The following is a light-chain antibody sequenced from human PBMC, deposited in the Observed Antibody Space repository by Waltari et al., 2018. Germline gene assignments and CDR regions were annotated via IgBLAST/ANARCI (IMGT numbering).Light chain of an antibody. Sequence: IVLTHSPHTLSLSPGQRATLSCRASQNINNNFLGWYQQKPGQAPRLLIHRASSRATGFPDRFSGSGSGTDFTLTSSRLEPEDVAVYYCQQYDGSILTFGGGTKVEI. V-gene: IGKV3-20*01. CDR3: QQYDGSILT. J-gene: IGKJ4*01. CDR1: QNINNNF. CDR2: RAS.